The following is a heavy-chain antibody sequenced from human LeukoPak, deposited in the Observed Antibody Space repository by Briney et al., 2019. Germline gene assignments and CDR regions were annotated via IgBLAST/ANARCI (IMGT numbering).Heavy chain of an antibody. Sequence: GASVKVSCKASGYTFTGYYMHWVRQAPGQGLEWMGWINPNSGGTNYAQKFQGRVTMTRDTSISTAYMELSRLRSDDTAVYYCAREVRTVRYYDSSGYYYFDYWGQGTLVTVSS. CDR2: INPNSGGT. J-gene: IGHJ4*02. V-gene: IGHV1-2*02. D-gene: IGHD3-22*01. CDR3: AREVRTVRYYDSSGYYYFDY. CDR1: GYTFTGYY.